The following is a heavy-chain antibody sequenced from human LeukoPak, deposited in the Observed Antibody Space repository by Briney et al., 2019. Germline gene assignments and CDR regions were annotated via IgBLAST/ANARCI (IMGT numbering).Heavy chain of an antibody. D-gene: IGHD6-19*01. CDR1: GFTFSSYG. CDR2: ISYDGSNK. V-gene: IGHV3-30*18. CDR3: AKDRVRSSGWYFDY. J-gene: IGHJ4*02. Sequence: GGSLRLSCAASGFTFSSYGMHWVRQAPGKGLEWVAVISYDGSNKYYADSVKGRFTISRDNSKNTLYLQMNSLRAEDTAVYYCAKDRVRSSGWYFDYWGQGTLVTVSS.